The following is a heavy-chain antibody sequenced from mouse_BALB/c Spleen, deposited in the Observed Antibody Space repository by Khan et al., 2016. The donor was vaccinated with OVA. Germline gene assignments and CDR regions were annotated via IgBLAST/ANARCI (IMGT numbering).Heavy chain of an antibody. CDR3: GSYYRDPAWFAY. D-gene: IGHD2-14*01. CDR2: INPSSDYT. Sequence: QVQLQQSGAELARPGASVKMSCKASGYIFTSYTMHWVKHRPGQGLEWIGYINPSSDYTNYNQKFKDKATLTADKSSSTAYMQLSSLTSEDSAVXYCGSYYRDPAWFAYWGQGTLVTVSA. V-gene: IGHV1-4*01. CDR1: GYIFTSYT. J-gene: IGHJ3*01.